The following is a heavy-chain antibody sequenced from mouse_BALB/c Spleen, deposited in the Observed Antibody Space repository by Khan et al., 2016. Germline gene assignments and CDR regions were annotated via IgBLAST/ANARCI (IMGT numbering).Heavy chain of an antibody. V-gene: IGHV2-6-7*01. CDR1: GFSITGFA. CDR2: LWGDGST. D-gene: IGHD2-4*01. J-gene: IGHJ3*01. CDR3: ASYYDYDGRFAY. Sequence: QVQLKESGPGLVAPSQSLSITCTVSGFSITGFAVNWVRQPPGKGLEWLGVLWGDGSTDYDSALKSRLSISKDDSKSQVFLKMNSLRADDTARYYCASYYDYDGRFAYWGQGTLVTFSA.